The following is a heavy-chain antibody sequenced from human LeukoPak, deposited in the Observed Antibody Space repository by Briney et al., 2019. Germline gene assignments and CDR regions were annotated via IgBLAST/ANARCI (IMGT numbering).Heavy chain of an antibody. D-gene: IGHD3-22*01. CDR1: GYRFNSYW. V-gene: IGHV5-51*01. CDR3: ARHKHGRGYRFDY. CDR2: IYPGDSDT. Sequence: GAALQISLQGSGYRFNSYWIGGVRPMPGKGLGWVGIIYPGDSDTRYSPSFEGQVTISADKSISTAYLQWSSLKAADTATYYCARHKHGRGYRFDYWGQGTLVTVSS. J-gene: IGHJ4*02.